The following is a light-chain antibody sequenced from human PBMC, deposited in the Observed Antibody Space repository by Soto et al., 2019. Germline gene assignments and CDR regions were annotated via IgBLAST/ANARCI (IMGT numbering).Light chain of an antibody. CDR3: QQRDKWPPYT. CDR2: DGS. V-gene: IGKV3-11*01. J-gene: IGKJ2*01. CDR1: QSVGTY. Sequence: EVVLTQSPATLSLSPGETATLSCRASQSVGTYVAWHQQKPGQAPRLLIYDGSNRATGIPARFSGSGSGTVFTLTISNLEPEDVAVYYCQQRDKWPPYTFGQGTKLEIK.